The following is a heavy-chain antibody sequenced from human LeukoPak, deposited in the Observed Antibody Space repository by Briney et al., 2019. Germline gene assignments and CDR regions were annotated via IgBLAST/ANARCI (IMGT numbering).Heavy chain of an antibody. CDR1: GESFSGYF. Sequence: SSETLSLTCAVYGESFSGYFWNWIRQPPGKGLEWIGEINHSGSTSNHNPSHKSRVTMSVDTSKNQFSLKLSSVTAADTAVYYCARKSGYARDYWGQGNLVTVSS. CDR3: ARKSGYARDY. V-gene: IGHV4-34*01. D-gene: IGHD5-12*01. J-gene: IGHJ4*02. CDR2: INHSGSTS.